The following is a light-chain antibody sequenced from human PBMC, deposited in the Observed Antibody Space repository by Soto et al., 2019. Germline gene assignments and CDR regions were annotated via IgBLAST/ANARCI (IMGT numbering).Light chain of an antibody. CDR1: SSDVGAYNY. CDR3: GSYTTSSTCV. J-gene: IGLJ1*01. CDR2: DVS. V-gene: IGLV2-14*01. Sequence: QSALTQPASVSGSPGQSITISCTGTSSDVGAYNYVSWYQQHPGKAPKLMIYDVSNRPSGVSTRFSGSKSGNTASLTISGLQAEDEADYYCGSYTTSSTCVFGSGTKV.